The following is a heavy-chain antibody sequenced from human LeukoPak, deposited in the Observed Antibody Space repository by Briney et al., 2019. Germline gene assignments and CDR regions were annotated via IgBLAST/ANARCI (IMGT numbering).Heavy chain of an antibody. CDR2: ISSSSSYI. CDR1: GFTFSSYS. V-gene: IGHV3-21*01. CDR3: ARLWNSIVGAGDY. D-gene: IGHD1-26*01. J-gene: IGHJ4*02. Sequence: GGSLRLSCAASGFTFSSYSMNWVRQAPGKGLEWVSSISSSSSYIYYADSVKGRFTISRDNAKNSLYLQMNSLRAEDTAVYYCARLWNSIVGAGDYWGQGTLVTVSS.